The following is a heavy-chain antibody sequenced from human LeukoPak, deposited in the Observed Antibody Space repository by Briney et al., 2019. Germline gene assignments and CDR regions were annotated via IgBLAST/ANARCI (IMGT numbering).Heavy chain of an antibody. J-gene: IGHJ4*02. D-gene: IGHD3-10*01. Sequence: SETLSLTCTVSGGSISSYYWSWIRQPPGKGREWIGYIYYRPTTTYTPSLKSRVTISVATSKTQFSLKLSSVTAADTAVYYCASFSYYGSGPDYWGQGTLVTVSS. V-gene: IGHV4-59*01. CDR2: IYYRPTT. CDR3: ASFSYYGSGPDY. CDR1: GGSISSYY.